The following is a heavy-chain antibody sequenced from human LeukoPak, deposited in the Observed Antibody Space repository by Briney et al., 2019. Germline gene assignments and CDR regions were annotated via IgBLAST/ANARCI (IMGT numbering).Heavy chain of an antibody. D-gene: IGHD3-22*01. J-gene: IGHJ5*02. CDR1: GFTFNRYN. Sequence: GGSLRLSCAASGFTFNRYNMSWVRRAPGKGLEWVSSISTSSSYIYYADSVRGRFTISRDNAKNSLYLQMNSLRAEDTAVYYCARDPNYYDTAGWFDPWGQGTLVTVSS. CDR3: ARDPNYYDTAGWFDP. CDR2: ISTSSSYI. V-gene: IGHV3-21*01.